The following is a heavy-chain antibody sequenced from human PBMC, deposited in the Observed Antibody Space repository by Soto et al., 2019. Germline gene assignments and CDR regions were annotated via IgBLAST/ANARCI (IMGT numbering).Heavy chain of an antibody. CDR2: IGTAGDT. J-gene: IGHJ4*02. Sequence: GFPRLSCSASGFTFSSYDMHWVRQATGKGLEWVSAIGTAGDTYYPGSVKGRFTISRENAKNSLYLQMNSLRAGDTAVYYCARANYYDSSGYYYFDYWGQGTLVTVSS. CDR1: GFTFSSYD. D-gene: IGHD3-22*01. V-gene: IGHV3-13*04. CDR3: ARANYYDSSGYYYFDY.